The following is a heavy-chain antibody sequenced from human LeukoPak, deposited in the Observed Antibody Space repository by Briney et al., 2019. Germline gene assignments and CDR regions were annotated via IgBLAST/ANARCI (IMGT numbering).Heavy chain of an antibody. J-gene: IGHJ4*02. CDR2: TYYRSKWYY. CDR3: AREAPVGFVAC. V-gene: IGHV6-1*01. CDR1: GDSVSSNSAV. D-gene: IGHD5-12*01. Sequence: SHTLSLTCAISGDSVSSNSAVWTWIRPSPSRGLEGLGRTYYRSKWYYDYAVSVKSRITINPDASTNQFSLQLNSVTPEDTAIYYCAREAPVGFVACWGQGTLVTVSS.